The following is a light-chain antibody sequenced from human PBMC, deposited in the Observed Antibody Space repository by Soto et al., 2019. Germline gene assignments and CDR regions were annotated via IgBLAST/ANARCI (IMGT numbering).Light chain of an antibody. V-gene: IGKV3D-15*01. CDR3: QQYKRWPAEIT. J-gene: IGKJ5*01. Sequence: ETVMTQSPATLSLSPGERATLSCRASQSVRTKLAWYQQKPGQAPRLLIYGASSRATGIPARFSGSVSGTEFTLTISSLQSEDSGVYYCQQYKRWPAEITFGQGTLLEIK. CDR1: QSVRTK. CDR2: GAS.